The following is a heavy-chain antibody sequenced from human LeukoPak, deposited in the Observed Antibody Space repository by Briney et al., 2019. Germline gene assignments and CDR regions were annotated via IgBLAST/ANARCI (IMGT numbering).Heavy chain of an antibody. Sequence: SETLSLTCTVSGGSIRSSSYYWGWIRQPQGKGLEWIVIIYYSVSTYYTASLNSRGTISVDTSNNQFSLKLNSVTAADTAVYFCARQVVAVAGTGYFDYWGQGTLVTVSS. CDR3: ARQVVAVAGTGYFDY. V-gene: IGHV4-39*01. J-gene: IGHJ4*02. D-gene: IGHD6-19*01. CDR2: IYYSVST. CDR1: GGSIRSSSYY.